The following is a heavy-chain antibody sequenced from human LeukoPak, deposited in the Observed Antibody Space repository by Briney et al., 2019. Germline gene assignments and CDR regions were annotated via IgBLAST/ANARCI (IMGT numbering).Heavy chain of an antibody. CDR3: AKVLHKAFYFDY. Sequence: AGGSLRLSRAASGFTFSSYGMHWVRQAPGKGLEWVSAISGSGGSAYYADSVKGRLTISRDNSKNTLYLQMNSLRAEDTAVYYCAKVLHKAFYFDYWGQGTLVTVSS. CDR1: GFTFSSYG. V-gene: IGHV3-23*01. CDR2: ISGSGGSA. J-gene: IGHJ4*02.